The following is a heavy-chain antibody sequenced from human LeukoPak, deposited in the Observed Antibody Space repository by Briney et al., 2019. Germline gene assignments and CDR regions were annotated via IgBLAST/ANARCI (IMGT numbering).Heavy chain of an antibody. CDR2: ISAYNGNT. D-gene: IGHD1-1*01. CDR1: GYTFTSYG. J-gene: IGHJ4*02. V-gene: IGHV1-18*01. Sequence: ASVKVSCKASGYTFTSYGISWVRQAPGQGLEWMGWISAYNGNTNYAQKLQGRVTMTTDTSTSTAYMKLRSLRSDDTAVYYCAGGKDMFSPPDYWGQGTLVTVSS. CDR3: AGGKDMFSPPDY.